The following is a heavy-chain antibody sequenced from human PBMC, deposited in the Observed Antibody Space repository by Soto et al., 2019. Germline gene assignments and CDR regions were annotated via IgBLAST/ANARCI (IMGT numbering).Heavy chain of an antibody. Sequence: SETLSLTCTVSDDSFTSYYWSWIRQPPGKGPEWIGHVDNSGRTNYNPSLRSRVTISVDTSKRQFSLSLRSVTAADTAIYYCARDQEDLKYNWFDPWGQGTLVTVSS. J-gene: IGHJ5*02. CDR1: DDSFTSYY. CDR3: ARDQEDLKYNWFDP. CDR2: VDNSGRT. V-gene: IGHV4-4*08.